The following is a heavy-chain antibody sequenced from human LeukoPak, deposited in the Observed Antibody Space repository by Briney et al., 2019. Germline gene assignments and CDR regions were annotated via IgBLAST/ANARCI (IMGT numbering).Heavy chain of an antibody. CDR3: AKDLGSYYDGSGRPDAFDI. V-gene: IGHV3-23*01. CDR2: ITGSGGGI. CDR1: GFTFSNFA. J-gene: IGHJ3*02. D-gene: IGHD3-22*01. Sequence: PGGSLRLSCAASGFTFSNFAMSWVRQAPGKGLEWVSGITGSGGGIYYADSVKGRFTISRDNSKNTLYLQMNSLRAEDTAVYYCAKDLGSYYDGSGRPDAFDIWGQGTMVTVSS.